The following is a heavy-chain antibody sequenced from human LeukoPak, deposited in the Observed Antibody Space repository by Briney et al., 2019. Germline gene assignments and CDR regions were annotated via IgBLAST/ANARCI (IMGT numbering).Heavy chain of an antibody. CDR3: ARGQGAVSGPFAY. D-gene: IGHD6-19*01. J-gene: IGHJ4*02. CDR1: GFTFRDYY. Sequence: GGSLRLSCAASGFTFRDYYMSWIRQAPGKGLEWVSYITSSGTSIYYTDSVKGRFTISRDNTQNSLYLQMNSLRAEDTAVYYCARGQGAVSGPFAYWGQGTLVTVSS. CDR2: ITSSGTSI. V-gene: IGHV3-11*01.